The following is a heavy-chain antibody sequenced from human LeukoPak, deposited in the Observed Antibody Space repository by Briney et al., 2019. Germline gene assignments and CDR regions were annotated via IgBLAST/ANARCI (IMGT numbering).Heavy chain of an antibody. V-gene: IGHV3-48*01. CDR3: AKLARYYDILTGFDY. Sequence: GGSLRLSCAASGFDFNKYNMNWVRQAPGKGLEWLSYISSNSATVYYADSVKGRFTISRDNSKNTLYLQMNSLRAEDTAVYYCAKLARYYDILTGFDYWGQGTLVTVSS. J-gene: IGHJ4*02. CDR2: ISSNSATV. CDR1: GFDFNKYN. D-gene: IGHD3-9*01.